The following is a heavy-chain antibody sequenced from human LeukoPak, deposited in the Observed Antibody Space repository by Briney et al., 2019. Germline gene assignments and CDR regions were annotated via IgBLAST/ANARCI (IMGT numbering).Heavy chain of an antibody. V-gene: IGHV1-2*02. Sequence: ASVKVSFTASGYTFTSYGISWVRQAPGQGLEWMGWINPNSGFTNYAQKFQGRVTMTRDTSISTAYMELSRLRSDDTAVYYCARLADCSSSSCRSFDYWGQGTLVTVSS. D-gene: IGHD2-2*01. CDR1: GYTFTSYG. CDR3: ARLADCSSSSCRSFDY. J-gene: IGHJ4*02. CDR2: INPNSGFT.